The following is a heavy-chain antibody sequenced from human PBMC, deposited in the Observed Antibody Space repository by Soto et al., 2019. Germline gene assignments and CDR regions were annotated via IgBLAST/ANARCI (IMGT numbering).Heavy chain of an antibody. CDR2: MNPNSGNT. J-gene: IGHJ6*03. CDR3: AIGPYAGEDPTYYYYYYMDV. V-gene: IGHV1-8*01. D-gene: IGHD2-2*01. Sequence: ASVKVSCKASGYTFTSYDINWVRQATGQGLEWMGWMNPNSGNTGYAQKFQGRVTMTRNTSISTAYMELSSLRSEDTAVYYCAIGPYAGEDPTYYYYYYMDVWGKGTTVTVSS. CDR1: GYTFTSYD.